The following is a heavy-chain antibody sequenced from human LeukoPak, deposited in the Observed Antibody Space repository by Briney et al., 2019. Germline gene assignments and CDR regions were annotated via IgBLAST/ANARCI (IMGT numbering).Heavy chain of an antibody. CDR2: IKQDGSEK. Sequence: GGSLRLSCAASGFTFSSYWMSWVRQAPGKGLEGVANIKQDGSEKYYVDSVNGRFTISRDNAKNSLYLQMNSLRAEDTAVYYCARYIYSSGWCFDYWGQGTLVTVSS. CDR1: GFTFSSYW. CDR3: ARYIYSSGWCFDY. J-gene: IGHJ4*02. D-gene: IGHD6-19*01. V-gene: IGHV3-7*01.